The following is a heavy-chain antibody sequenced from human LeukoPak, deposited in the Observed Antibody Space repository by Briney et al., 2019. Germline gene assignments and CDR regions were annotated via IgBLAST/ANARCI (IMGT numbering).Heavy chain of an antibody. CDR2: IKPDGSQQ. CDR3: ARHGPSYYFDY. J-gene: IGHJ4*02. CDR1: GFTFSDFW. Sequence: GGSLRLSCTASGFTFSDFWMTWVRQAPGKGLEWVANIKPDGSQQYYVDSMKGRFTISRDNAKNSLYLQMNSLRTEDTAVYYCARHGPSYYFDYWGQGTLVTVSS. V-gene: IGHV3-7*03. D-gene: IGHD3-16*01.